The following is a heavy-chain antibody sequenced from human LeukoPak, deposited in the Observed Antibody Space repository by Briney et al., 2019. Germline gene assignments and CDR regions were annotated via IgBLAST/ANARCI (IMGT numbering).Heavy chain of an antibody. D-gene: IGHD3-3*01. J-gene: IGHJ3*02. CDR3: ARQSRYDFWSGYSNREDAFDI. V-gene: IGHV3-21*01. CDR1: GFTFSSYS. CDR2: ISSSSSYI. Sequence: GGSLRLSCAASGFTFSSYSMNWVRQAPGKGLEWVSSISSSSSYIYYADSVKGRFTISRDNAKNSLYLQMNSLRAEDTAVYYCARQSRYDFWSGYSNREDAFDIWGQGTMVTVSS.